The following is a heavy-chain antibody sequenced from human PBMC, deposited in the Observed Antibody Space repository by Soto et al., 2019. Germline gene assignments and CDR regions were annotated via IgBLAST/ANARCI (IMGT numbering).Heavy chain of an antibody. V-gene: IGHV1-18*01. D-gene: IGHD1-26*01. Sequence: QVQLVQSGAEVKKPGASVKVSCKASGYTFTTYAITWVRQAPGQGLEWMGWITAYNGNTNYAQKLQGRVTMTTDTSTSTANTELRRLRSDDTAMYYCATGRIVGATSPWVTWGQGTLVTVSS. CDR1: GYTFTTYA. J-gene: IGHJ5*02. CDR3: ATGRIVGATSPWVT. CDR2: ITAYNGNT.